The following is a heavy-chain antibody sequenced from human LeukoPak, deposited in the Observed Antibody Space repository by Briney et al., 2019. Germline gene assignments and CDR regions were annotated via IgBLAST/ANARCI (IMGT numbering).Heavy chain of an antibody. Sequence: GGSLRLSCAASGFTFSNYGMHWVRQAPGKGLEWVALISNDGSNKYFADSVKGRFTISRDNSKNTLYLQMHSLRAEDTAVYYCAKDNVAAAGRYFDYWGQGTPVTVSS. D-gene: IGHD6-13*01. CDR2: ISNDGSNK. J-gene: IGHJ4*02. CDR3: AKDNVAAAGRYFDY. CDR1: GFTFSNYG. V-gene: IGHV3-30*18.